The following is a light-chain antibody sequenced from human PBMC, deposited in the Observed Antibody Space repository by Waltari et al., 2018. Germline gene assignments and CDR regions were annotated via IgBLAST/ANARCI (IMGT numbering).Light chain of an antibody. CDR3: CSYADSIKFYV. V-gene: IGLV2-23*02. CDR2: GVF. CDR1: SSDVGSYNL. J-gene: IGLJ1*01. Sequence: QSALTQPASVSGSPGQSITISCTGTSSDVGSYNLVSWYQQHPGKAPKLIIYGVFKRPSGVSNRFSGSKSGNTASLTISGLQAEDEADYYCCSYADSIKFYVFGTGTKVTAL.